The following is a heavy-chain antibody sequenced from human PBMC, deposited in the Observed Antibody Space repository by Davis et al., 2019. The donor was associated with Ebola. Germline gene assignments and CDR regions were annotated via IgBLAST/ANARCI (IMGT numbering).Heavy chain of an antibody. CDR3: ARLCGGDCSDAFDI. CDR2: ISAYNGNT. D-gene: IGHD2-21*02. V-gene: IGHV1-18*01. J-gene: IGHJ3*02. CDR1: GYTFSSYA. Sequence: ASVKVSCKASGYTFSSYAMHWVRQAPGQGLEWMGWISAYNGNTNYAQKLQGRVTMTTDTSTSTAYMELRSLRSDDTAVYYCARLCGGDCSDAFDIWGQGTMVTVSS.